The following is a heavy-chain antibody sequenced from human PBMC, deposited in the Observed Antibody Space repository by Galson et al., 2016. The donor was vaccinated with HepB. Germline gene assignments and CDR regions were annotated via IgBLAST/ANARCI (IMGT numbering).Heavy chain of an antibody. Sequence: SLRLSCAASGFNLRIYGMHWVRQAPGKGLEWLAVIWFDGSSKHYADSVKGRFTVSRDNSKNMVYLQMSSLRAEDTAVYYWATSPGHIEVLTASEEYFQYWGQGTRVTVSS. CDR1: GFNLRIYG. J-gene: IGHJ1*01. V-gene: IGHV3-33*01. CDR3: ATSPGHIEVLTASEEYFQY. CDR2: IWFDGSSK. D-gene: IGHD2-21*02.